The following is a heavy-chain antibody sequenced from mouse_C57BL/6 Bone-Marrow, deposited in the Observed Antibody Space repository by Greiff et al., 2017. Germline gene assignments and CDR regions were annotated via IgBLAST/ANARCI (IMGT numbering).Heavy chain of an antibody. D-gene: IGHD1-1*01. CDR2: IDPGNGDT. Sequence: EVQLQQSGAELVRPGASVKLSCTASGFNIKDDYMHWVKQRPEQGLEWIGWIDPGNGDTESASKFQGKAPITADTSSNKAYLQLSSLTSEDTAVYYCTTITTVVADWYFDVWGTGTTVTVSS. V-gene: IGHV14-4*01. J-gene: IGHJ1*03. CDR3: TTITTVVADWYFDV. CDR1: GFNIKDDY.